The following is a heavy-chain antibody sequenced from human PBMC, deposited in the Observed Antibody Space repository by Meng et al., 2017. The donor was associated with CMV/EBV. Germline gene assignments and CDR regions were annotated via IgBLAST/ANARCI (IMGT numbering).Heavy chain of an antibody. Sequence: TASGFTLRNNFMNWVRQGPGEGLACVEVSSPDGSHRKYADYERGRFFISRDNDRNTVYLYMNSLTNEDTAAYFCARGTIAGKGLDYWGQGALVTVSS. CDR1: GFTLRNNF. V-gene: IGHV3-74*01. CDR2: SSPDGSHR. D-gene: IGHD1-14*01. CDR3: ARGTIAGKGLDY. J-gene: IGHJ4*02.